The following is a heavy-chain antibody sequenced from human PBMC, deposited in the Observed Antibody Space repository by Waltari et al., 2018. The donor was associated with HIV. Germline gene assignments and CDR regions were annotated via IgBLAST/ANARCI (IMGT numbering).Heavy chain of an antibody. V-gene: IGHV4-34*01. CDR2: INHSGST. CDR3: AREPIAVAGTVFDY. CDR1: GGSFSGYY. Sequence: QVQLQQWGAGLLKPSETLSLTCAVYGGSFSGYYWSWIRQPPGKGLEWIGEINHSGSTNYNPSLKSRVTISVDTSKNQFSLKLSSVTAADTAVYYCAREPIAVAGTVFDYWGQGTLVTVSS. J-gene: IGHJ4*02. D-gene: IGHD6-19*01.